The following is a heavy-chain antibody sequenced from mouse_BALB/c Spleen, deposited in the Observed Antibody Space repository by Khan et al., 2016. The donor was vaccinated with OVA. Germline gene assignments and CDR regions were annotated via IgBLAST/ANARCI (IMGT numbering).Heavy chain of an antibody. CDR3: ARNCGGVFDY. J-gene: IGHJ2*01. V-gene: IGHV3-2*02. CDR2: ISYSGNT. CDR1: GYSITSDYA. Sequence: VQLKESGPGLVKPSQSLSLTCTVTGYSITSDYAWNWLRQFPGNKLEWMGHISYSGNTKYNPSIKSRISITRNTSKNQFFLQLNSVTTEATATHYCARNCGGVFDYWGQGTTLTVSS.